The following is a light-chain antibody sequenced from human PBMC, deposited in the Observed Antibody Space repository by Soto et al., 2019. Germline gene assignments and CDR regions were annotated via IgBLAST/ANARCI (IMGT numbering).Light chain of an antibody. CDR1: QSVSNNY. CDR3: QQYGSSFWT. CDR2: GAS. Sequence: EIVLTQSPGALSLSPGERATLSCRASQSVSNNYLAWYQQKPGQAPRLLIYGASSRATGIPDRISGSGSGTDFTLTISRLEPEDFAVYYCQQYGSSFWTFGQGTKVDIK. J-gene: IGKJ1*01. V-gene: IGKV3-20*01.